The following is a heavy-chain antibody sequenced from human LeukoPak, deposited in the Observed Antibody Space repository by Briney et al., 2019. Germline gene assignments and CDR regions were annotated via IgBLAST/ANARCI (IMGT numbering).Heavy chain of an antibody. CDR1: GGSFSGYY. D-gene: IGHD4-11*01. Sequence: SETLSLTCAVYGGSFSGYYWSWIRQPPGKGLEWIGEINHSGSTNYNPSLKSRVTISVDTSKNQFSLKLSSVTAADTAVYYCARGLTVTTRWFDPWGQGTLVTVSS. CDR3: ARGLTVTTRWFDP. V-gene: IGHV4-34*01. CDR2: INHSGST. J-gene: IGHJ5*02.